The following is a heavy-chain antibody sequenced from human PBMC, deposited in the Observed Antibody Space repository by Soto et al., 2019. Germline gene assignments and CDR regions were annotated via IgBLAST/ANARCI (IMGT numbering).Heavy chain of an antibody. Sequence: ASVKVSCKASGYTFTGYYMHWVRQAPGQGLEWMGWINPNSGGTNYAQKFQGRVTMTRDTSISTAYMELSRLRSDDTAVYYCAREGVTTIFGVVIIRGMDVWGQGXTVTVSS. V-gene: IGHV1-2*02. D-gene: IGHD3-3*01. CDR1: GYTFTGYY. J-gene: IGHJ6*02. CDR2: INPNSGGT. CDR3: AREGVTTIFGVVIIRGMDV.